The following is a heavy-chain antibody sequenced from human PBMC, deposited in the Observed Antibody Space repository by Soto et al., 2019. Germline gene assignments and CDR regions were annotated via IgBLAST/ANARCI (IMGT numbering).Heavy chain of an antibody. CDR2: IIPIFGTA. J-gene: IGHJ6*02. V-gene: IGHV1-69*12. D-gene: IGHD1-7*01. CDR3: ARDRRYNWNSDYYYYGMDV. Sequence: QVQLVQSGAEVKKPGSSVKVSCKASGGTFSSYAISWVRQAPGQGLEWMGGIIPIFGTANYAQKFQGRVTITADESTRTAYMELNSLRSEDTAVYYCARDRRYNWNSDYYYYGMDVWGQGTTVTVSS. CDR1: GGTFSSYA.